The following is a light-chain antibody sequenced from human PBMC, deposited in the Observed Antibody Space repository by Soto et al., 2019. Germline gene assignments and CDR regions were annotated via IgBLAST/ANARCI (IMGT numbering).Light chain of an antibody. Sequence: EIVLTQSPATLSVSPGDRATLSCRVSQIVSDNLAWYQQKPGQAPRLLFYGASTRATGVPARFSGSGSGTEFTLTISSLQSEDFAVYYCQQYNKWLYTFGQGTRLEIK. CDR2: GAS. CDR1: QIVSDN. V-gene: IGKV3-15*01. CDR3: QQYNKWLYT. J-gene: IGKJ5*01.